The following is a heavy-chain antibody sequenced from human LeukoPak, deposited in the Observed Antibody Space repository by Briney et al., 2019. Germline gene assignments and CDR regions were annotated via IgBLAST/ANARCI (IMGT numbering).Heavy chain of an antibody. J-gene: IGHJ4*02. Sequence: SGTLSLTCAVSGGSISSSDWWSWVRQPPGKGLEWIGEIYHSGSTNYNPYLKSRVTISVDKSKNQFTLKLSSMTAADTAVYYCARDRRYSDSSGYIRGFDYWGQGTLVTVSS. CDR3: ARDRRYSDSSGYIRGFDY. CDR2: IYHSGST. CDR1: GGSISSSDW. D-gene: IGHD3-22*01. V-gene: IGHV4-4*02.